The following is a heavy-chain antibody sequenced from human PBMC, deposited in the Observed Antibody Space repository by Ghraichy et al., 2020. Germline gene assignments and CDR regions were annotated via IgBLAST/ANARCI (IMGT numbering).Heavy chain of an antibody. V-gene: IGHV3-21*01. J-gene: IGHJ4*02. CDR2: ISSSSSYI. D-gene: IGHD1-26*01. Sequence: GGSLRLSCAASGFTFSSYSMNWVRQAPGKGLEWVSSISSSSSYIYYADSVKGRFTISRDNAKNSLYLQMNSLRAEDTAVYYCARDWRKFYSGSTLVGFDYWGQGTLVTVSS. CDR1: GFTFSSYS. CDR3: ARDWRKFYSGSTLVGFDY.